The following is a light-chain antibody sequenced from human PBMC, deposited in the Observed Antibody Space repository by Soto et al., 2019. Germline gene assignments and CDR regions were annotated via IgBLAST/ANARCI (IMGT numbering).Light chain of an antibody. CDR1: SSDVGGYNY. J-gene: IGLJ1*01. Sequence: QSALTQPASVSGSPGQSITISCTGTSSDVGGYNYVSWYQQYPGKAPKLMIYDVSNRPSGVSNRFSGSKSGNTASLTISGLQAEDEADYYCSSYTSTSTFVFATGTKLTVL. CDR3: SSYTSTSTFV. CDR2: DVS. V-gene: IGLV2-14*01.